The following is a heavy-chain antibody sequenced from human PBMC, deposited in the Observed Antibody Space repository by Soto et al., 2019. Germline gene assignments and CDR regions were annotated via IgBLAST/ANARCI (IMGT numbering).Heavy chain of an antibody. Sequence: SGGSLSLSCAASGFTSSSYWIHWVRQAPGKGLVWVSRISNDGSSTNYADSVKGRFTISRDNAKNTVYLQMNSLRAEDTAVYYCARDTYYYDSSDHFSADAFDIWGQGTMVTVSS. V-gene: IGHV3-74*01. CDR2: ISNDGSST. D-gene: IGHD3-22*01. CDR3: ARDTYYYDSSDHFSADAFDI. CDR1: GFTSSSYW. J-gene: IGHJ3*02.